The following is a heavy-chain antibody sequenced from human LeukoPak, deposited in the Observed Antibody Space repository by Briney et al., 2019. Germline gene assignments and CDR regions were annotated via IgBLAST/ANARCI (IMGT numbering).Heavy chain of an antibody. CDR1: GGSFSGYY. J-gene: IGHJ4*02. D-gene: IGHD4-11*01. Sequence: KSSETLSLTCAVYGGSFSGYYWSWIRQPAGKGLEWIGRIYTSGSTNYNPSLKSRVTMSVDTSKNQFSLNLSSVTAADTAVYYCARETTGLARYFDYWGQGTLVTVSS. CDR2: IYTSGST. CDR3: ARETTGLARYFDY. V-gene: IGHV4-4*07.